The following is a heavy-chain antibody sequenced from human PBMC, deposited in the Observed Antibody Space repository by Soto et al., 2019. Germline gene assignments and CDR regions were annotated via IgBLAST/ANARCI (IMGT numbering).Heavy chain of an antibody. D-gene: IGHD6-13*01. CDR2: IDPSDSQT. CDR1: GYSFAGYW. CDR3: ARHRIAVAGVDFDY. J-gene: IGHJ4*02. Sequence: PGESLKISCKGSGYSFAGYWITWVRQKPGKGLEWMGRIDPSDSQTYYSPSFRGHVTISVTKSITTVSLQWSSLKASDIAMYYCARHRIAVAGVDFDYLGQGTLVTVSS. V-gene: IGHV5-10-1*01.